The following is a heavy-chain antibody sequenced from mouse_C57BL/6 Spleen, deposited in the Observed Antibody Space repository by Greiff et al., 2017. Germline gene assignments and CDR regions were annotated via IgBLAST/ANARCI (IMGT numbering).Heavy chain of an antibody. CDR2: ISAGGSYT. Sequence: DVKLVESGGGLVKPGGSLKLSCAASGFTFSSYAMSWVRQTPEQRLEWVATISAGGSYTYYPDNVKGRFTISRDNAKNNLYLQMSHLKSEDAAMYYSASARGYGRYFDYWGQGTTLTVSS. CDR1: GFTFSSYA. V-gene: IGHV5-4*03. CDR3: ASARGYGRYFDY. J-gene: IGHJ2*01. D-gene: IGHD2-10*02.